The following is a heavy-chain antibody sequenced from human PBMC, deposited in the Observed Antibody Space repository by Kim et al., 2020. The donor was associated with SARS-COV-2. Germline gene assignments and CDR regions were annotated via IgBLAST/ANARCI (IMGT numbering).Heavy chain of an antibody. J-gene: IGHJ4*02. Sequence: TTYYADAVKGRFTNSRDKSQNTLYLQMNSLRAEDTAVYYCAKQLRSRGDYWGQGTLVTVSS. D-gene: IGHD6-13*01. CDR3: AKQLRSRGDY. V-gene: IGHV3-23*01. CDR2: TT.